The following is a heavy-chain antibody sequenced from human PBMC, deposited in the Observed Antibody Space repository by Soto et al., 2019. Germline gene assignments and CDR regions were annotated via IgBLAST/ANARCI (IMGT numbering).Heavy chain of an antibody. D-gene: IGHD4-17*01. Sequence: GASVKVSCKASGGTFSSYAISWVRQAPGQGLEWMGGIIPIFGTANYAQKFQGRVTITADESTSTAYMELSSLRSEDTAVYYCARGSTVVTPSPFGSLDYWGQGTLVTAPQ. V-gene: IGHV1-69*13. CDR1: GGTFSSYA. CDR3: ARGSTVVTPSPFGSLDY. J-gene: IGHJ4*02. CDR2: IIPIFGTA.